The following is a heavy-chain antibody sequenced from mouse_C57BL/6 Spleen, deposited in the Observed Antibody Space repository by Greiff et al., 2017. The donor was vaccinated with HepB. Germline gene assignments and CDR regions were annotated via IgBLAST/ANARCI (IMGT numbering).Heavy chain of an antibody. Sequence: VKLVESGPELVKPGASVKISCKASGYAFSSSWMNWVKQRPGKGLEWIGRIYPGDGDTNYNGKFKGKATLTADKSSSTAYMQLSSLTSEDSAVYFCARCDGYLAWFAYWGQGTLVTVSA. CDR1: GYAFSSSW. D-gene: IGHD2-3*01. J-gene: IGHJ3*01. CDR3: ARCDGYLAWFAY. V-gene: IGHV1-82*01. CDR2: IYPGDGDT.